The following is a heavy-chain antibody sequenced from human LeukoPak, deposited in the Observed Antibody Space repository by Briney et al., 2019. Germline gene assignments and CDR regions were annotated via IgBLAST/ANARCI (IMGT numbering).Heavy chain of an antibody. CDR1: GFTFSSYA. J-gene: IGHJ4*02. D-gene: IGHD3-9*01. Sequence: GGSLRLSCAASGFTFSSYAMNWVRQAPGKGLEWVAGISSGDRTFHAESVKGRFTISRDKSKDVLYLQMNSLRAEDTAVYYCAKDATASPYFHWFDNWGQGTQVIVSS. CDR2: ISSGDRT. V-gene: IGHV3-23*01. CDR3: AKDATASPYFHWFDN.